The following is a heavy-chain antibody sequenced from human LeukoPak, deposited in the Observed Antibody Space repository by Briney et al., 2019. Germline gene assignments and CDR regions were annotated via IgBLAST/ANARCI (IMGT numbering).Heavy chain of an antibody. J-gene: IGHJ4*02. CDR1: KFTFSSYG. Sequence: PGXSLRLSCAASKFTFSSYGMHWVRQPPGKGLEWVSXISWNSGSIDYADSVKGRFTISRDNAKNSLYLQMNSLRVEDTAFYYCAKDNRRHYTSGPNPDSLHWGQGALVTVSS. CDR3: AKDNRRHYTSGPNPDSLH. CDR2: ISWNSGSI. V-gene: IGHV3-9*01. D-gene: IGHD6-19*01.